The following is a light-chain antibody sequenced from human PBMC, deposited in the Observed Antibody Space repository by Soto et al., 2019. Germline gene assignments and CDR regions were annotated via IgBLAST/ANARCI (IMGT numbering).Light chain of an antibody. J-gene: IGLJ1*01. CDR3: SSYAGSNNFV. CDR1: ISDVGGYDF. CDR2: EVS. Sequence: QSALTQPASVSGSPGQSITISCTGTISDVGGYDFVSWYQQHPGKAPKLIIFEVSNRPSGVSNRFSGSKSGDTASLTISGLQAEDEADYYCSSYAGSNNFVFGTGTKVTVL. V-gene: IGLV2-14*01.